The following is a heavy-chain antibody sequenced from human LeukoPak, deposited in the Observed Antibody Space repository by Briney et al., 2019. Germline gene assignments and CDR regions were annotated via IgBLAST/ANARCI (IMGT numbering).Heavy chain of an antibody. D-gene: IGHD3-10*02. J-gene: IGHJ6*04. CDR1: GFTFSSYW. CDR2: INSDGSST. CDR3: AELGITMIGGV. Sequence: GGSLRLSCAASGFTFSSYWMHWVRQAPGRGLVWVSRINSDGSSTTYADSVKGRFTISRDNAKNSLYLQMNSLRAEDTAVYYCAELGITMIGGVWGKGTTVTISS. V-gene: IGHV3-74*01.